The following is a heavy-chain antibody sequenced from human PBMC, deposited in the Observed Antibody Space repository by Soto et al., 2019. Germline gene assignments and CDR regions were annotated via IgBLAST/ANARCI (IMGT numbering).Heavy chain of an antibody. CDR2: IIPIFGTA. V-gene: IGHV1-69*12. D-gene: IGHD2-2*02. J-gene: IGHJ5*02. Sequence: QVQLVQSGAEVKKPGSSVKVSCKASGGTFSSYAISWVRQAPGQGLEWMGGIIPIFGTANYAQKFQGRVTITADESTSTAYMELSSLRSEDTAVYYCASWRRSYCISTSCYRIKYNWFDPWGQGTLVTVSS. CDR3: ASWRRSYCISTSCYRIKYNWFDP. CDR1: GGTFSSYA.